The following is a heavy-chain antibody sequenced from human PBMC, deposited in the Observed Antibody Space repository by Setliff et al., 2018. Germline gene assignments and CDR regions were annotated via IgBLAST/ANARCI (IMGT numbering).Heavy chain of an antibody. Sequence: PSETLSLTCTVSGDSISSYYWSWIRQPPGKGLEWIGYIYYSGSTNCNPSLRSRVTMSVATFENHFSLKLNSLTAADTAVYYCARVTNWGLDLRFDPWGQGIRVTVSS. CDR2: IYYSGST. CDR3: ARVTNWGLDLRFDP. D-gene: IGHD7-27*01. J-gene: IGHJ5*02. CDR1: GDSISSYY. V-gene: IGHV4-59*01.